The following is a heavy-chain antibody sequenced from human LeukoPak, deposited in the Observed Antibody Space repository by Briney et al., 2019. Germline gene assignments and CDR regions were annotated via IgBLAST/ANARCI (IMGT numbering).Heavy chain of an antibody. CDR2: IYYSGST. D-gene: IGHD3-3*01. V-gene: IGHV4-39*07. Sequence: SETLSLTCTVSGGSISSGSYYWGWIRQPPGKGLEWLGSIYYSGSTNYNPSLKSRVTISVDTSKNQFSLKLSSVTAADTAVYYCASRSSIWSGYQDTLYYFDSWGQGTLVTVSS. CDR1: GGSISSGSYY. J-gene: IGHJ4*02. CDR3: ASRSSIWSGYQDTLYYFDS.